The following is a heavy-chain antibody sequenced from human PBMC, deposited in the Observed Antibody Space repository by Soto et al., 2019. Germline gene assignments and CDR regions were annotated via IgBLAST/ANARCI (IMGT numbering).Heavy chain of an antibody. Sequence: QVQLVQSGGEVKKPGASVKVSCKASGYTFTIYGINWVRQAPGQGLEWMGWISPDNGNTNYAQKLQGRVNMTTDTSTSTAYMELRSLRSDYTAVYYCARALGYSGYAGMDVWGQGTTVTVSS. D-gene: IGHD5-12*01. CDR1: GYTFTIYG. J-gene: IGHJ6*02. CDR3: ARALGYSGYAGMDV. V-gene: IGHV1-18*01. CDR2: ISPDNGNT.